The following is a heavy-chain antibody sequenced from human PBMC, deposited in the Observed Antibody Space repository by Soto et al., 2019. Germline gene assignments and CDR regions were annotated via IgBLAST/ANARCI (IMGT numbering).Heavy chain of an antibody. V-gene: IGHV3-30-3*01. CDR2: ISYDGSNK. Sequence: QVQLVESGGGVVQPGRSLRLSCAASGFTFSSYAMHWVRQAPGKGLGWVAVISYDGSNKYYADSVKGRFTISRDTSKNTLNQQMNSLRAEDTAADYGAREPGSAPEYYGMDVGGQGTTVTVSS. CDR1: GFTFSSYA. CDR3: AREPGSAPEYYGMDV. J-gene: IGHJ6*02. D-gene: IGHD2-15*01.